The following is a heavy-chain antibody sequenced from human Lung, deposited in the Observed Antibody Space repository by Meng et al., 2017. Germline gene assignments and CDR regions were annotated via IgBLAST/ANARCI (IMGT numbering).Heavy chain of an antibody. CDR3: ARDIQRIGSYFYFDY. V-gene: IGHV3-11*01. J-gene: IGHJ4*02. D-gene: IGHD3-22*01. CDR2: MGVTDPTI. Sequence: QVQLVESGGGLVEPGGSLRLSCIVSGFTLSDYYMSWIRQAPGKGLEWLAYMGVTDPTIPYADSVRGRFTISRDNAKNSLYLQMDSLRAEDTAVYYCARDIQRIGSYFYFDYWGQGTLVTVSS. CDR1: GFTLSDYY.